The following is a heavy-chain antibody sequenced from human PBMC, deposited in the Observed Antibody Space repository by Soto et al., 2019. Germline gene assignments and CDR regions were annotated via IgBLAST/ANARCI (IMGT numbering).Heavy chain of an antibody. J-gene: IGHJ4*02. CDR2: IWYDGSNK. Sequence: QVQLVESGGAVFQPGRSLRLSCAASGFTFSSYGMHWVRQAPGKGLEWVAVIWYDGSNKYYADSVKGRFTISRDNSKNTLYLQINSLRAEAPALYYCARERRRTGTFDYWGQGTLVTVSS. CDR3: ARERRRTGTFDY. V-gene: IGHV3-33*01. D-gene: IGHD1-1*01. CDR1: GFTFSSYG.